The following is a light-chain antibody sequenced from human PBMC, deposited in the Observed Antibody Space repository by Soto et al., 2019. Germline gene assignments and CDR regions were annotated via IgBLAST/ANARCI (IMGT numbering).Light chain of an antibody. V-gene: IGKV3-20*01. CDR2: GTS. CDR3: QQYDNSRWT. J-gene: IGKJ1*01. CDR1: QSVGSTN. Sequence: EIVSTQSPGTLSLSPGERATLSCGASQSVGSTNLAWYQQKPGQAPRLLIYGTSSRPIGIPDRFSGSGSGTDFTLTISRLEPEDFAVYYCQQYDNSRWTFGQGTRVEIK.